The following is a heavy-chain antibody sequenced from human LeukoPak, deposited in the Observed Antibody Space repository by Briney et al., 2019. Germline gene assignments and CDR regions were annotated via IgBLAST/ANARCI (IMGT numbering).Heavy chain of an antibody. D-gene: IGHD2-2*01. Sequence: PGGSLRLSCAASGFTFDDYAMHWVRQAPGKGLEWVSGISWNSGSIGYVDSVKGRFTISRDNAKNSLYVQMNSLRAEDTAVYYCARLGPDMSASAGFCTSTSCYGIGYWGQGTLVTVSS. CDR2: ISWNSGSI. CDR3: ARLGPDMSASAGFCTSTSCYGIGY. V-gene: IGHV3-9*01. J-gene: IGHJ4*02. CDR1: GFTFDDYA.